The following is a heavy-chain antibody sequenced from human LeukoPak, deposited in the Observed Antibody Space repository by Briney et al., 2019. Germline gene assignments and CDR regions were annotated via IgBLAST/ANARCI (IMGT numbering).Heavy chain of an antibody. CDR2: IRTTAEGA. J-gene: IGHJ4*02. D-gene: IGHD2-21*02. CDR3: AKATGDIGHFYFDS. V-gene: IGHV3-23*01. CDR1: GFSFTDYP. Sequence: GGSLRLSCATSGFSFTDYPMNWVRQAPGKGLEWISNIRTTAEGAKYAYYADSVKGRFTISRDNSKNTLYLQMNSLGVEDTAVYYCAKATGDIGHFYFDSWGQGTLVTVSS.